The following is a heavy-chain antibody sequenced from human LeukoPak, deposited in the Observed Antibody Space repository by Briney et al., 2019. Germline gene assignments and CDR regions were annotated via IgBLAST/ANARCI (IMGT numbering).Heavy chain of an antibody. V-gene: IGHV3-23*01. CDR1: GIAFSRFA. Sequence: GGSLRLSCSASGIAFSRFAMTWVRNLPGKGLDWVSTISGNGHQTYYGDSVKGRFSVSIDNSKNILYRQMDSLRADDSALYYCAKDANYYDSSGFFIPFDYWGQGTLVTVSS. CDR3: AKDANYYDSSGFFIPFDY. D-gene: IGHD3-22*01. J-gene: IGHJ4*02. CDR2: ISGNGHQT.